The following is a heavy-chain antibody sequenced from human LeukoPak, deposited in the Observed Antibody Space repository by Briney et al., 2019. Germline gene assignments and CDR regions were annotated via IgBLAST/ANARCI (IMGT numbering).Heavy chain of an antibody. CDR1: GFAFSSYG. CDR2: IRYDGSNK. J-gene: IGHJ4*01. CDR3: AKDLPEYYSSGSYGFDY. Sequence: GGSLRLSCAASGFAFSSYGLHWVRQAPGKGLEWVAFIRYDGSNKYYADSVKGRFTISRDNSKNTLFLQMNSLRADDTAVYYCAKDLPEYYSSGSYGFDYRGHRTLVTVSS. D-gene: IGHD3-10*01. V-gene: IGHV3-30*02.